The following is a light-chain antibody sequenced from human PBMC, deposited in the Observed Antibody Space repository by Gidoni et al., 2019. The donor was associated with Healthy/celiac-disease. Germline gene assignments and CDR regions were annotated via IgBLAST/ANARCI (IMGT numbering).Light chain of an antibody. CDR3: SSYRSGGTLV. J-gene: IGLJ3*02. Sequence: QSALTQPASVSVSPRPPITISCTGTSSDVGEYNYVSWYQHHPGKAPKLVIFEVSNRPSRVSSRFSGSKSGNTASLTISGLQAEDEADYYCSSYRSGGTLVFGGGTKLTVL. CDR1: SSDVGEYNY. V-gene: IGLV2-14*01. CDR2: EVS.